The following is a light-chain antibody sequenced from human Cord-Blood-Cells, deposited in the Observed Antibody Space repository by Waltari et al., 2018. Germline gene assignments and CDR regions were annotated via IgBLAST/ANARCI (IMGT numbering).Light chain of an antibody. CDR2: AAS. Sequence: DIQLTQPPSSLTASVGGTVTITGRASQSISSYLNWYQQEPGKAPKLLIYAASSLQSGVPSRFSGSGSGTDFTLTISSLQPEDFATYYCQQSYSTPYTFGQGTKLEIK. CDR1: QSISSY. J-gene: IGKJ2*01. CDR3: QQSYSTPYT. V-gene: IGKV1-39*01.